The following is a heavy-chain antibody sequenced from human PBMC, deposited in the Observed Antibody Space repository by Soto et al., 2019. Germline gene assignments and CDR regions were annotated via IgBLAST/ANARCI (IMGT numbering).Heavy chain of an antibody. D-gene: IGHD3-22*01. Sequence: SVKVSCKASGYTFTSYAMHWVRQAPGQRLEWMGGINPIFGKANYAQKFQGRVTITRDESTSTAYMELSSLRSEDTAVYYCATGSSGYYFDYWGQGTLVTVSS. CDR1: GYTFTSYA. CDR3: ATGSSGYYFDY. V-gene: IGHV1-69*05. CDR2: INPIFGKA. J-gene: IGHJ4*02.